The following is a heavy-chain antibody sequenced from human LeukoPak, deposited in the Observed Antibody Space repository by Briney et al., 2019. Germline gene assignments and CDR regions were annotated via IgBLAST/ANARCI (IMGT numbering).Heavy chain of an antibody. Sequence: GGSLRLSCAASGLTFSIHLMNWVRQAPGKGLECVANINQDGSDKYYVDSVKGRFTISRDNTKNSLYLQMNSLRAEDTAVYYCVGGDYWGQGTLVTVSS. CDR3: VGGDY. CDR2: INQDGSDK. V-gene: IGHV3-7*01. J-gene: IGHJ4*02. CDR1: GLTFSIHL.